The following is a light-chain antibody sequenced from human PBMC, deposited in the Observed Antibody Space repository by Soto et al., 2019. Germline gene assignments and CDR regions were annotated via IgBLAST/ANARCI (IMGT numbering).Light chain of an antibody. CDR2: DAS. J-gene: IGKJ1*01. CDR3: QQYGSSPWT. Sequence: VLTQKPVKLSLSRGRVDTLGCRASQSVSSYLAWYQQKPGQAPRLLIYDASNRATGIPDRFSGSGSGTDFTLSISKLEPEDFAVYHCQQYGSSPWTFGQGTKVDI. V-gene: IGKV3-20*01. CDR1: QSVSSY.